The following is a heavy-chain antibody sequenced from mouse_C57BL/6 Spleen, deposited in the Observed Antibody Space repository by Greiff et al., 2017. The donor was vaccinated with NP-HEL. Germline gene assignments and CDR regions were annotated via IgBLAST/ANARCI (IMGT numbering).Heavy chain of an antibody. CDR2: IDPTSGGT. CDR1: GYTFTSYW. CDR3: AGKFLRGYFDY. D-gene: IGHD1-1*01. V-gene: IGHV1-72*01. J-gene: IGHJ2*01. Sequence: QVQLQQPGAELVKPGASVKLPCKASGYTFTSYWLHWVKQRPGRGLAWIGRIDPTSGGTKYNEKFKSNATLTLDKPSSTAYMQLSSLTSEDSAFYYCAGKFLRGYFDYWGQGTTLTVSS.